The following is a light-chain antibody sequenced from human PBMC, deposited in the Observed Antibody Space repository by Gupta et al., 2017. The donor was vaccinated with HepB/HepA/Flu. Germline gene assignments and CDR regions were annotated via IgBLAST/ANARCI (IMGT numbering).Light chain of an antibody. V-gene: IGKV1-39*01. J-gene: IGKJ2*01. CDR1: QSISSY. CDR2: TTS. CDR3: QQSYSSPST. Sequence: DIQMTQSPSSLSASVGDRVTITCRASQSISSYLNWYQQKPGKAPNLLIYTTSSLRSGVPSRFSGSGSGTDFTLTISSLQPEDVATYSCQQSYSSPSTFGHGTKVEIK.